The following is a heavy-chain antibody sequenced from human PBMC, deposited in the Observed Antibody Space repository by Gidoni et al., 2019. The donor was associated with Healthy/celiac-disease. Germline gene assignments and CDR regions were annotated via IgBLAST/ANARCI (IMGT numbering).Heavy chain of an antibody. J-gene: IGHJ6*02. CDR1: GFSLSNARRG. CDR2: IFSNDEK. D-gene: IGHD3-10*01. CDR3: ARTPRGVRGVLYYGMDV. V-gene: IGHV2-26*01. Sequence: QVTLKESGPVLVKPTETLPLTCTVSGFSLSNARRGVSWIRQPPGKALEWLAHIFSNDEKSYSTSLKSRLTISKETSKSQVVLTMTNMDPVDTATDYCARTPRGVRGVLYYGMDVWGQGTTVTVSS.